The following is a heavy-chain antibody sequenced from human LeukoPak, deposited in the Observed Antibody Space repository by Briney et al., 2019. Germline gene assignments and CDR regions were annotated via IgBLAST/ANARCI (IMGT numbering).Heavy chain of an antibody. CDR2: ISYDGSNK. Sequence: GGSLRLSCAASGFTFSNYAMHWVRQAPGKGLEWVALISYDGSNKKYADSVKGRFTISRDDSKNTLYLQVNSLRVEDTAVYYCARLKAVAGTAYYFDYWGQGTLVTVSS. J-gene: IGHJ4*02. V-gene: IGHV3-30*04. CDR3: ARLKAVAGTAYYFDY. D-gene: IGHD6-19*01. CDR1: GFTFSNYA.